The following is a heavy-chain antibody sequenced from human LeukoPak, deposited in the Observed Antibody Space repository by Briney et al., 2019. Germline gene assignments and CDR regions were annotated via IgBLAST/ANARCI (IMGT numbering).Heavy chain of an antibody. CDR1: GFTFSSYW. V-gene: IGHV3-74*01. CDR3: ARGIGVDGYYFDY. J-gene: IGHJ4*02. Sequence: AGGSLRLSCAASGFTFSSYWMHWVRQAPGKGLVWVSRINSDGSSTSYADSVKGRFTISRDNAKNTLYLQMNSLRAEDTAVYYCARGIGVDGYYFDYWGQGTLVTVSS. CDR2: INSDGSST. D-gene: IGHD3-10*01.